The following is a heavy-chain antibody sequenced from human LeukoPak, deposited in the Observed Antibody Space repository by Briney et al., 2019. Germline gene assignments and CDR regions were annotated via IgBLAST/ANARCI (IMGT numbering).Heavy chain of an antibody. D-gene: IGHD6-13*01. Sequence: SVKVSCKASGGTFSSYTISWVRQAPGQGLGWMGRIIPILGIANYAQKFQGRVTITADKSTSTAYMELSSLRSEDTAVYYCARDGHSSSWYSTWFDPWGQGTLVTVSS. CDR2: IIPILGIA. V-gene: IGHV1-69*04. J-gene: IGHJ5*02. CDR1: GGTFSSYT. CDR3: ARDGHSSSWYSTWFDP.